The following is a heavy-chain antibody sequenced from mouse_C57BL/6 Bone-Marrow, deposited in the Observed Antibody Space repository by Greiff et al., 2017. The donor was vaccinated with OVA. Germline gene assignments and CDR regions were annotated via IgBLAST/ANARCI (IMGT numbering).Heavy chain of an antibody. D-gene: IGHD1-3*01. CDR2: ISSGSSTI. Sequence: EVKVVESGGGLVKPGGSLKLSCAASGFTFSDSGMHWVRQAPEKGLEWVAYISSGSSTIYYADTVKGRFTISRDNAKNTLFLQMTSLRAEDTAMYYCARRGKVVADYAMDYWGQGTSVTVSS. J-gene: IGHJ4*01. CDR3: ARRGKVVADYAMDY. V-gene: IGHV5-17*01. CDR1: GFTFSDSG.